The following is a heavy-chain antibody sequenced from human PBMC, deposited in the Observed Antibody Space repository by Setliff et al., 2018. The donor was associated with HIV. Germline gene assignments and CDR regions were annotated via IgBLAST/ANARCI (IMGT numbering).Heavy chain of an antibody. D-gene: IGHD3-3*01. Sequence: KTSETLSLTCTVSGGSIITSSHFWGWVRQPPGKGLEWIATVYYSGSIFYNPSLKSRVSLSVGTSKRQFFLNLSSATTADTATYYCVRPSFGIGGGSMFDSWGQGIVVTVSS. CDR3: VRPSFGIGGGSMFDS. CDR1: GGSIITSSHF. V-gene: IGHV4-39*01. CDR2: VYYSGSI. J-gene: IGHJ4*02.